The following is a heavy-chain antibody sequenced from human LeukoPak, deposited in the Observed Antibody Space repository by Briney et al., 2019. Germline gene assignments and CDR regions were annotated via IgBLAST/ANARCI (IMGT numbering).Heavy chain of an antibody. D-gene: IGHD6-19*01. CDR1: GLTFSSYA. V-gene: IGHV3-23*01. CDR3: AKDRRMGISVADDAFDI. J-gene: IGHJ3*02. CDR2: ISASGGTI. Sequence: GGSLRLSCAGSGLTFSSYAMSWVRQAPGKGLEWDSAISASGGTIHYADSVRGRFTISRDTSQNSLYLQMNSLRAEDTAVYYCAKDRRMGISVADDAFDIWGQGTMVTVSS.